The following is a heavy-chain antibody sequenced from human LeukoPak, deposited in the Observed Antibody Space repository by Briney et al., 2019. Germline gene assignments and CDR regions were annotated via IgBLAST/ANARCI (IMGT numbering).Heavy chain of an antibody. J-gene: IGHJ3*02. D-gene: IGHD3-9*01. CDR3: ARERYFDWLSDAFDI. Sequence: GGSLRLSCAASGFTFSSYAMHWVRQAPGKGLEWVAVISYDGSNKYYADSVKDRFTISRDNSKNTLYLQMNSLRAEDTAVYYCARERYFDWLSDAFDIWGQGTMVTVSS. CDR1: GFTFSSYA. CDR2: ISYDGSNK. V-gene: IGHV3-30*04.